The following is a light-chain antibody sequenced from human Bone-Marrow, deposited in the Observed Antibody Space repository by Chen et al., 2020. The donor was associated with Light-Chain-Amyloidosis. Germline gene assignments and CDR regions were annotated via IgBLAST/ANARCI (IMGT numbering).Light chain of an antibody. J-gene: IGLJ3*02. V-gene: IGLV3-21*02. Sequence: SYVLTQPSSVSVAPGQTATIACGGNNIGSTSVHWYQQTPGQAPLLVVYDDSERPSGIPERLSGSNSGNPATLTISRVEAGDEADYYCQVWDRSSDRPVFGGGTKLTVL. CDR3: QVWDRSSDRPV. CDR1: NIGSTS. CDR2: DDS.